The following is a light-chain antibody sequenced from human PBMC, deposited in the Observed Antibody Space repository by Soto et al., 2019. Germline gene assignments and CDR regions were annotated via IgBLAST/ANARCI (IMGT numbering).Light chain of an antibody. CDR2: DVS. Sequence: SVLTQPASVSGSPGQSITISCTGTSSDVGGYNYVSWYQQHPGKAPKLMIYDVSNRPSGVSNRFSGSKSGNTASLTISGLQAEDEADYYCSSYTSSSTPCVFGTGTKVTVL. J-gene: IGLJ1*01. CDR3: SSYTSSSTPCV. V-gene: IGLV2-14*01. CDR1: SSDVGGYNY.